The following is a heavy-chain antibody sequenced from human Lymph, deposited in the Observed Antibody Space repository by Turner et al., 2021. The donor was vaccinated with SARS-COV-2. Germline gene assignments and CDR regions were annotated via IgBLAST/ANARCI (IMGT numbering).Heavy chain of an antibody. CDR2: IYSGGSS. CDR1: GITVSRSY. CDR3: ARDLDTAGGMDV. V-gene: IGHV3-53*04. Sequence: EVQLMKSRGGLVQPGGFMSRSCSASGITVSRSYMGWGRQAQGKGLEWVSVIYSGGSSYYADSVKGRFSISRHNAKNTLYLQMNSLRAEDTAVYYCARDLDTAGGMDVWGQGTTVTVSS. J-gene: IGHJ6*02. D-gene: IGHD5-18*01.